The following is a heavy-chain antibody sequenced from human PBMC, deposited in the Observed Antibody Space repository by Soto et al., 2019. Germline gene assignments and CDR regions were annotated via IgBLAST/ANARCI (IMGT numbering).Heavy chain of an antibody. D-gene: IGHD2-8*01. CDR1: GFTFSRYW. J-gene: IGHJ2*01. V-gene: IGHV3-74*01. CDR2: INSDGSTT. CDR3: AKRGYGVYWYFDL. Sequence: EVQLVESGGGLVQPGGSLRLSCAASGFTFSRYWMYWVRQVPGKGLVWVSHINSDGSTTSYAASVKGRSTISRDNAKNTLYLQMNSLRAEDTAVYYCAKRGYGVYWYFDLWGRGTLVTVSS.